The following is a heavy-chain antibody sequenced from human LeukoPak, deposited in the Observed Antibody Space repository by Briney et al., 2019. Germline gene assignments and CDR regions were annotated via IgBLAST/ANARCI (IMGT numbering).Heavy chain of an antibody. D-gene: IGHD6-19*01. Sequence: ASVKVSCKASGYTFTSYGISWVRQAPGQGLEWMGWISAYNGNTNYAQKLQGRVTMTTDTSTSTAYMELRSLRAEDTALYYCAKALSSGWSGGDYWGQGTLVTVSS. J-gene: IGHJ4*02. CDR1: GYTFTSYG. V-gene: IGHV1-18*01. CDR2: ISAYNGNT. CDR3: AKALSSGWSGGDY.